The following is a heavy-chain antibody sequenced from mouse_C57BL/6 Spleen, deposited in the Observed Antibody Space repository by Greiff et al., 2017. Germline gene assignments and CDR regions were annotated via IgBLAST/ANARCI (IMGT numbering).Heavy chain of an antibody. J-gene: IGHJ2*01. Sequence: VQLQQPGTELVKPGASVKLSCKASGYTFPSYWMHWVKQRPGQGLEWIGNINPSNGGTNYNEKFKSKATLTVDKSSSTAYMQRSSLTSEDSAVYYCARSGYDYDERYYFDYWGQGTTLTVSS. D-gene: IGHD2-4*01. CDR2: INPSNGGT. V-gene: IGHV1-53*01. CDR1: GYTFPSYW. CDR3: ARSGYDYDERYYFDY.